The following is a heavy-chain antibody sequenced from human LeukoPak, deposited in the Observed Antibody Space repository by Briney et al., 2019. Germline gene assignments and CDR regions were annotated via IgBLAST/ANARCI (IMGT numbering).Heavy chain of an antibody. CDR3: AKNPPRRFGEFDY. CDR2: ISWNSGSI. J-gene: IGHJ4*02. Sequence: TGRSLRLSCAASGFTSDDYAMHWVRQAPGKGLEWVSGISWNSGSIGYADSVKGRFTISRDNAKNSLYLQMNSLRAEDTALYYCAKNPPRRFGEFDYWGQGTLVTVSS. D-gene: IGHD3-10*01. CDR1: GFTSDDYA. V-gene: IGHV3-9*02.